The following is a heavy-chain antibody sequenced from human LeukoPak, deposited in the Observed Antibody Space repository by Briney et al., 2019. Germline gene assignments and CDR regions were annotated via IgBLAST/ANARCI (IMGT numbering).Heavy chain of an antibody. CDR1: GGTFSSYA. CDR2: IIPIFGTA. J-gene: IGHJ5*02. V-gene: IGHV1-69*05. Sequence: SVKVSCKASGGTFSSYAISWVRQAPGQGLEWMGGIIPIFGTANYAQKFQGRVTITTDESTSTAYMELSSLRSEDTAVYYCARVISGYISNLFDPWGQGTLVTVSS. CDR3: ARVISGYISNLFDP. D-gene: IGHD5-12*01.